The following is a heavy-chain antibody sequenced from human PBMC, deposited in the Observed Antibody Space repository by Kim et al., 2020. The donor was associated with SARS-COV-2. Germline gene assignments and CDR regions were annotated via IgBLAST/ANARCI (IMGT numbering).Heavy chain of an antibody. D-gene: IGHD4-17*01. CDR1: GFTFSSYA. V-gene: IGHV3-23*01. CDR2: ISGSGGST. J-gene: IGHJ3*02. Sequence: GGSLRLSCAASGFTFSSYAMSWVRQAPGKGLEWVSAISGSGGSTYYADSVKGRFTISRDNSKNTLYLQMNSLRAEDTAVYYCAKGRFGVYDYGDYVDAFDIWGQGTMVTVSS. CDR3: AKGRFGVYDYGDYVDAFDI.